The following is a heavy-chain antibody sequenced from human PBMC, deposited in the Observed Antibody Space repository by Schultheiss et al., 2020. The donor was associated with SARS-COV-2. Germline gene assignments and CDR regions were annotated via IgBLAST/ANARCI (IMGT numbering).Heavy chain of an antibody. CDR1: GFTFSSYG. Sequence: GGSLRLSCAASGFTFSSYGMHWVRQAPGKGLEWVAGISGSGDNTYDAPSVKGRFTISRDSSKNTLFLQMNGLRTEDTAIYYCAKYRTTCKSGTCYRWFDPWGQGTLVTVSS. D-gene: IGHD2-2*02. V-gene: IGHV3-23*01. CDR2: ISGSGDNT. J-gene: IGHJ5*02. CDR3: AKYRTTCKSGTCYRWFDP.